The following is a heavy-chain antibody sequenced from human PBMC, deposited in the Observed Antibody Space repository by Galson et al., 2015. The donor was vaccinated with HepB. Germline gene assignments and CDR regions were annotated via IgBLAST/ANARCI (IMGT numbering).Heavy chain of an antibody. D-gene: IGHD4-17*01. CDR1: GFTFSTYG. V-gene: IGHV3-21*06. CDR2: ISTRSTYI. J-gene: IGHJ6*02. Sequence: SLRLSCAASGFTFSTYGLHWVRQAPGKGLEWVAYISTRSTYIYYADSLKGRFTISRDDAKNSLYLQMNNLRVDDTAVYYCARVYDGDDAGEDYGMDVWGPGATVTVSS. CDR3: ARVYDGDDAGEDYGMDV.